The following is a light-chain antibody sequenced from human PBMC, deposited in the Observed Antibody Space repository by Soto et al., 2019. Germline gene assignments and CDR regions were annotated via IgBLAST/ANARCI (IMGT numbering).Light chain of an antibody. V-gene: IGKV1-39*01. Sequence: DIQMTQSPSSLSASVGDRVTITCRASQSISSYLNWYQQKPGKAPKLLIYAASSLQSGVPSRFSGSGSGTDFTLTISSLQPEDFATYYCQLSYSTPFSAFGGGTKVEIK. CDR1: QSISSY. J-gene: IGKJ4*01. CDR3: QLSYSTPFSA. CDR2: AAS.